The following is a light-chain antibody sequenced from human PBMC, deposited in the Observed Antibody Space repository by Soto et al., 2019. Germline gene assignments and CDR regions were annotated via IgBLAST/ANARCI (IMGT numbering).Light chain of an antibody. CDR1: QSVSSSY. CDR2: GAS. J-gene: IGKJ1*01. V-gene: IGKV3-15*01. Sequence: DIVMTQSPDSLAVSLGERATLSCRASQSVSSSYLAWYQQKPGQAPRLLIYGASTRASGVPARFSGSGSGTEFTLTISSLQSEDSAVYYCHQYNNWWTFGQGTKVDIK. CDR3: HQYNNWWT.